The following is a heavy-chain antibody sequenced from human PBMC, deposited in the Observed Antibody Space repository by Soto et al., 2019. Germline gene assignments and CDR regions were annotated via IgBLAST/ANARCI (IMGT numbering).Heavy chain of an antibody. D-gene: IGHD2-15*01. CDR3: ARDCGSGGSCYFDY. V-gene: IGHV4-31*03. Sequence: SETLSLTCTVSGGSISSGGYYWSWIRQHPGKGLEWIGYIYYSGSTYYNPSLKSRVTISVDTSKNQFSLKLSSVTAADTAVYYCARDCGSGGSCYFDYWGQGTLVTVSS. CDR2: IYYSGST. J-gene: IGHJ4*02. CDR1: GGSISSGGYY.